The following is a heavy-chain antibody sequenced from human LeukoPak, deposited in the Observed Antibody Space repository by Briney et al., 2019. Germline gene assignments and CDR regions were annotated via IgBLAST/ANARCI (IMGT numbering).Heavy chain of an antibody. CDR1: GGSISSSSYY. CDR2: IYYTGRT. Sequence: PSETLSLTCTVSGGSISSSSYYWAWIRQTPGTGVEWIGSIYYTGRTYYNPSLKSRVTMSVDTSKNQFSLKLSSVTAGDTAVYYCATTLYCDSSSCYDAFDIWGLGTKVTVSS. CDR3: ATTLYCDSSSCYDAFDI. V-gene: IGHV4-39*01. J-gene: IGHJ3*02. D-gene: IGHD2-2*01.